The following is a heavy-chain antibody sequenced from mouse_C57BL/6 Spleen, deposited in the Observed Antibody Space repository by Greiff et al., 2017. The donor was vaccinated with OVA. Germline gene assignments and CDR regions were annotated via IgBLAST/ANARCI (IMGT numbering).Heavy chain of an antibody. J-gene: IGHJ1*03. CDR2: INPNNGGT. Sequence: VQLKESGPELVKPGASVKMSCKASGYTFTDYNMHWVKQSHGKSLEWIGYINPNNGGTSYNQKFKGKATLTVNKSSSTAYMELRSLTSEDSAVYYCAKEYGNYWYFDVWGTGTTVTVSS. CDR3: AKEYGNYWYFDV. V-gene: IGHV1-22*01. CDR1: GYTFTDYN. D-gene: IGHD2-10*02.